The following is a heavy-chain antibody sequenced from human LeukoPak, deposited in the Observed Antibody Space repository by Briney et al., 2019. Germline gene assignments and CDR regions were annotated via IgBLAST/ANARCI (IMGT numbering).Heavy chain of an antibody. Sequence: GASVKVSCKASGYTFTSYHMHWVRQAPGQGLEWMGLINLSGGSTTYAQRSQGRVTLTRDTSTSTVYMELSSLRSEDTAVYYCARDYVDDIPMIKDYWGQGTLVTVSS. D-gene: IGHD2-8*01. V-gene: IGHV1-46*01. CDR1: GYTFTSYH. CDR3: ARDYVDDIPMIKDY. CDR2: INLSGGST. J-gene: IGHJ4*02.